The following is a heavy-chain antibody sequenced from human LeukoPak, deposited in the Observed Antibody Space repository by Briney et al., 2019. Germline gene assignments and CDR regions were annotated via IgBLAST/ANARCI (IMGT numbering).Heavy chain of an antibody. CDR2: IYSGGST. V-gene: IGHV3-53*01. D-gene: IGHD3-22*01. CDR3: ARDYYDSRARGR. Sequence: GGSLRLSCAASGFTLSSYAMSWVRQAPGKGLEWVSVIYSGGSTYYADSVKGRFTISRDNSKNTLYLQMNSLRAEDTAVYYCARDYYDSRARGRWGQGTLVTVSS. CDR1: GFTLSSYA. J-gene: IGHJ4*02.